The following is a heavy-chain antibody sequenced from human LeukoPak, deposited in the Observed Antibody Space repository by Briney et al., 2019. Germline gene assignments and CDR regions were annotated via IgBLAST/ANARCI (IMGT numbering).Heavy chain of an antibody. CDR2: IYYSGST. V-gene: IGHV4-59*08. CDR3: ARQGGGFWYFDL. J-gene: IGHJ2*01. CDR1: GGSISSYY. Sequence: SETLSLTCTVSGGSISSYYWSWIRQPPGKGLEWIGYIYYSGSTNYNPSLKSRVTISVDTSKNQFSLKLSSVAAADTAVYYCARQGGGFWYFDLWGRGILVTASS. D-gene: IGHD6-25*01.